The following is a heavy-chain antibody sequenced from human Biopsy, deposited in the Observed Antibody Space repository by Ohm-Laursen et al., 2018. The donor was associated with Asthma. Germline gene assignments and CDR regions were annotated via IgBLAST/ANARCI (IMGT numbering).Heavy chain of an antibody. CDR1: GYSLTDLS. CDR2: HDHEEGGT. Sequence: ASVKVSCKLSGYSLTDLSMLWVRQAPGQGLEWMGGHDHEEGGTVNARRFQGRVTMTEDTSTDTAYMELSSLSSDDTAVYYCASDFPKDYVRYNFQFWGQGTLVTVSS. CDR3: ASDFPKDYVRYNFQF. J-gene: IGHJ4*02. V-gene: IGHV1-24*01. D-gene: IGHD4-17*01.